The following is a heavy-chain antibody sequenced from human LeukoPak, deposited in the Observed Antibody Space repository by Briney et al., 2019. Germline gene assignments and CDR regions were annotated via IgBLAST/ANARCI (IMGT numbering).Heavy chain of an antibody. V-gene: IGHV4-61*08. CDR1: GGSISSGGYY. CDR2: IYYSGST. D-gene: IGHD6-13*01. Sequence: PSETLSLTCTVSGGSISSGGYYWRWLRQPPGKGLEWIGYIYYSGSTHYKSPLKSRVTMSVDTSKNQFFLKLSSVTAADTAVYYCARQGMDLRLVDYWGQGTLVTVSS. CDR3: ARQGMDLRLVDY. J-gene: IGHJ4*02.